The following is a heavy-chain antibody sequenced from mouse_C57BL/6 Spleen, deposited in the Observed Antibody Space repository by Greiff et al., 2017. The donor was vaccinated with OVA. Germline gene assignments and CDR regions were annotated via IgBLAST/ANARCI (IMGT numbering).Heavy chain of an antibody. Sequence: VQLQQSGPELVKPGASVKLSCKASGYTFTDYYMNWVKQSHGKSLEWIGDINPNNGGTSYNQKFKGKATLTVDKSSSTAYMELRSLTSEDAAVYYCARGDGYLAWFAYWGQGTLVTVSA. CDR2: INPNNGGT. CDR1: GYTFTDYY. J-gene: IGHJ3*01. CDR3: ARGDGYLAWFAY. D-gene: IGHD2-3*01. V-gene: IGHV1-26*01.